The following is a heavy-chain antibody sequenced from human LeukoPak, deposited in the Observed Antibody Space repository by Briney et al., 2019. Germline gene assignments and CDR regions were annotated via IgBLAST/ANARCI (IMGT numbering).Heavy chain of an antibody. CDR2: IYPGDSDT. V-gene: IGHV5-51*01. CDR3: ARLMVRGVIGKDPFDY. J-gene: IGHJ4*02. D-gene: IGHD3-10*01. CDR1: GYIFSSYW. Sequence: GESLKISCKGSGYIFSSYWIGWVRQMPGKGLEWMGIIYPGDSDTRYSPSFQGQVTISADKSISTAYLQWSSLKASDTAMYYCARLMVRGVIGKDPFDYWGQGTLVTVSS.